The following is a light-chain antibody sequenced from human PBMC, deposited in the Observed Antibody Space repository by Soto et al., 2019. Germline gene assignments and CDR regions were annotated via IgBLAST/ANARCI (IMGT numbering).Light chain of an antibody. CDR2: DNN. Sequence: QAVVTQSPSVSAAPGQKVTISCSGSSSNIGNNDVSWYQHLPGTAPKLLIYDNNKRPAGIPDRFSGSKSGTSGTLDITGLQTGDEGDYYCATWDASLPGEVFGGGTKLTVL. CDR1: SSNIGNND. CDR3: ATWDASLPGEV. J-gene: IGLJ2*01. V-gene: IGLV1-51*01.